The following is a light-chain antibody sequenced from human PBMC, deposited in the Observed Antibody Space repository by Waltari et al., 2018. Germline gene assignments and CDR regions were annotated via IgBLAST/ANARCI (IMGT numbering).Light chain of an antibody. V-gene: IGLV2-14*03. CDR1: SSDIDHYKS. J-gene: IGLJ1*01. Sequence: HSALTQPASVSGSPGQSITISCTGISSDIDHYKSVSWYQQRPGKAPKLIIYDVNVRPSRVSNRFSGSKSGNTASLTISGFQADDEADYYCSSYVSSNFGSGTKVTVL. CDR3: SSYVSSN. CDR2: DVN.